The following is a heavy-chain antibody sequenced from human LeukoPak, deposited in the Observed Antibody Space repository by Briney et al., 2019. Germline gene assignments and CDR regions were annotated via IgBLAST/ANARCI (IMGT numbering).Heavy chain of an antibody. Sequence: ASVKVSCKASGYTFTGYYMHWVRQAPGQGLEWMGWINPNSGGTNYAQKFRGRVTMTRDTSISTAYMELSRLRSDDTAVYYCARGTRITMVRGGRWFDPWGQGTLVTVSS. CDR3: ARGTRITMVRGGRWFDP. J-gene: IGHJ5*02. CDR1: GYTFTGYY. D-gene: IGHD3-10*01. CDR2: INPNSGGT. V-gene: IGHV1-2*02.